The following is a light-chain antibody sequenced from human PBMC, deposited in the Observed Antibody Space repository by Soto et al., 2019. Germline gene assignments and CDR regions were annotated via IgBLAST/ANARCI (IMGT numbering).Light chain of an antibody. CDR2: YAS. CDR3: QQYDYWPVT. CDR1: QSVINN. J-gene: IGKJ4*01. Sequence: EIVMTQSPATLSVSPGERVTISCRASQSVINNLAWYQHKPGQAPRLLISYASTGATGIPARFSGSGSGTGFTLTINSLQSEDFAIYYCQQYDYWPVTFGGGTKVEIK. V-gene: IGKV3-15*01.